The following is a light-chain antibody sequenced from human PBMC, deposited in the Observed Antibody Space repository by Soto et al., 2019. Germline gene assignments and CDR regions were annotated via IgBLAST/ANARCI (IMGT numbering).Light chain of an antibody. CDR3: LQHNSYPRT. V-gene: IGKV4-1*01. J-gene: IGKJ5*01. Sequence: DLVRTHSPDSLAVSLGERATINCKSSQSVLYTSNNKNYLAWYQQKPGKAPKRLIYAASSLQSGVPSRFSGSGSGTEFTLTISSLQPEDFATYYCLQHNSYPRTFGQGTRLEIK. CDR2: AAS. CDR1: QSVLYTSNNKNY.